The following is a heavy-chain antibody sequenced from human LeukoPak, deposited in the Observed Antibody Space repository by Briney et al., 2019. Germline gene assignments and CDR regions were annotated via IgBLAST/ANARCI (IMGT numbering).Heavy chain of an antibody. D-gene: IGHD6-13*01. CDR3: AKRRVGSWYIDY. Sequence: GGSLRLSCAASGFTFSSYGMHWVRQAPGKGLEWVAVISYDGSNKYYADSVKGRFTISRDNSKNTLYLQMNSLRAEDTAVYYCAKRRVGSWYIDYWGQGTLVTVSS. V-gene: IGHV3-30*18. CDR2: ISYDGSNK. J-gene: IGHJ4*02. CDR1: GFTFSSYG.